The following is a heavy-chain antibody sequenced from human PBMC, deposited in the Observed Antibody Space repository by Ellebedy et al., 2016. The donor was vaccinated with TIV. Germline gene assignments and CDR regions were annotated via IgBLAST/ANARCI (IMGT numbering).Heavy chain of an antibody. CDR3: ARGEALGANFDY. Sequence: MPGGSLRLSCTVSGGSISSYYWTWIRQPAGEGLEWIGRIYSSGSTNYNPSLKSRVTMSVDTSKNQFSLKLSSVTAADTAVYYCARGEALGANFDYWGQGTLVTVSS. CDR2: IYSSGST. J-gene: IGHJ4*02. V-gene: IGHV4-4*07. CDR1: GGSISSYY.